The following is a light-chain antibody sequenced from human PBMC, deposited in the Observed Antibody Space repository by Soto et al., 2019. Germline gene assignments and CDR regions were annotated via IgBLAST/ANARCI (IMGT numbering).Light chain of an antibody. Sequence: QSVLTQPPSASAAPAQKVTISCPETSCNSGGNSVSWYQQLPGTAPKLLIYDDDKRPSGIPDRFSGSKSGTSATLGITGFQTGDEADYYCGSWDSSLSAYVFATGTKVTV. CDR3: GSWDSSLSAYV. V-gene: IGLV1-51*01. CDR1: SCNSGGNS. CDR2: DDD. J-gene: IGLJ1*01.